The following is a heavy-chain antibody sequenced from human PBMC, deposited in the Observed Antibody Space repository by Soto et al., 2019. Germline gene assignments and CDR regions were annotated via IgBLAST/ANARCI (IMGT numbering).Heavy chain of an antibody. D-gene: IGHD2-2*01. V-gene: IGHV1-2*02. Sequence: AASVKVSCKASGYTFNGYYIHWVRQAPGQGXEWMGWINPNSGGTNSAQKFQGRVTMTRDTSISTAYMELSRLRSDDTAVYYCARGDCSTTRCYERTYYYYGMDVWGQGTTVTVSS. CDR2: INPNSGGT. CDR3: ARGDCSTTRCYERTYYYYGMDV. CDR1: GYTFNGYY. J-gene: IGHJ6*02.